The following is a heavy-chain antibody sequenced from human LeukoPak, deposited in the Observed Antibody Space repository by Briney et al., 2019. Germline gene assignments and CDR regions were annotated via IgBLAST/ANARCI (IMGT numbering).Heavy chain of an antibody. CDR1: GGSVSSGIYY. CDR2: IYYSGST. CDR3: AREGGSRDSGYLRPYNFDY. J-gene: IGHJ4*02. Sequence: SETLSLTCTVSGGSVSSGIYYWSWIRQPPRKGLDRIGYIYYSGSTNYNPSLKSRVTVSVDTSKNQFSLRLSSVTAADTAMYYCAREGGSRDSGYLRPYNFDYWGQGTLVTVSS. V-gene: IGHV4-61*01. D-gene: IGHD3-22*01.